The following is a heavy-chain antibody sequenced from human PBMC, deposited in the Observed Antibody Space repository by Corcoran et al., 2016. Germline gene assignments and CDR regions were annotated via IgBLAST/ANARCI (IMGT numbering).Heavy chain of an antibody. CDR1: GFTFSSYG. J-gene: IGHJ6*02. D-gene: IGHD3-16*02. CDR2: ISYDGSNK. CDR3: AKVQYYDYVWGSYRPYYYYYGMDV. V-gene: IGHV3-30*18. Sequence: QVQLVESGGGVVQPGRSLRLSCAASGFTFSSYGMHWVRQAPGKGLEWVAVISYDGSNKYYADSVKGRFTISRDNSKNTLYLQMNSLRAEDKAVYYCAKVQYYDYVWGSYRPYYYYYGMDVWGQGTTVTVSS.